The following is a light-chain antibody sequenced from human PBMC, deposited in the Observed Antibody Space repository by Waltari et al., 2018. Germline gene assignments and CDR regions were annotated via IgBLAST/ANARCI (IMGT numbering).Light chain of an antibody. V-gene: IGKV1-39*01. J-gene: IGKJ1*01. CDR2: TAS. CDR1: QTISSY. Sequence: DIQMTQSPSSLSASVGDRVTITCRASQTISSYLNWYQQKPGKAPHLLIYTASSLQSGVPSRFSGSGSGTDFTLTISSLQPEDFVTYYCQQSSSTPPWTFGQGTKVEIK. CDR3: QQSSSTPPWT.